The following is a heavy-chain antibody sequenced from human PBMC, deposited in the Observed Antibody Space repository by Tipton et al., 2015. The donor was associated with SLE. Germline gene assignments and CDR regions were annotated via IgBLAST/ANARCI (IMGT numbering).Heavy chain of an antibody. J-gene: IGHJ6*03. CDR1: GGSISSYY. D-gene: IGHD3-3*01. CDR3: ARVESYYYYYMDV. V-gene: IGHV4-59*12. Sequence: TLSLTCTVSGGSISSYYWSWIRQPPGKGLEWIGYIYYSGSTNYNPSLKSRLTISVDTSKNQFSLKLSSVTAADTAVYYCARVESYYYYYMDVWGKGTTVTVSS. CDR2: IYYSGST.